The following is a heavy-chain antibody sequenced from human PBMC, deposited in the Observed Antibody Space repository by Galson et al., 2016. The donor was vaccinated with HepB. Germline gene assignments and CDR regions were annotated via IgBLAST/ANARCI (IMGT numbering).Heavy chain of an antibody. CDR3: ARISSSQDYFDY. J-gene: IGHJ4*02. CDR2: ISGSSRDI. CDR1: GFPFSYYS. Sequence: SLRLSCAASGFPFSYYSMNWVRQAPGKGLEWVSYISGSSRDIYYADSLKGRFTISRDNAKNSLYVQMNSLRAEDTAVYYCARISSSQDYFDYWGQGTLVTVSS. V-gene: IGHV3-21*01. D-gene: IGHD6-13*01.